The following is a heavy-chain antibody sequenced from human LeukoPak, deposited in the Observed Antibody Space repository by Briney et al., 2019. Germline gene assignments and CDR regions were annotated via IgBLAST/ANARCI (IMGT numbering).Heavy chain of an antibody. CDR2: INAADNT. J-gene: IGHJ4*02. D-gene: IGHD4-17*01. CDR1: GYTFTTYA. Sequence: ASVKVSCKASGYTFTTYAIHWVRQAPGQRLEWMGWINAADNTKYSQKFQGRVTFTRDTSASTAYMELSSLRSEDTAIYYCAHLLDYGDDRLDFWGQGTLVTVSS. CDR3: AHLLDYGDDRLDF. V-gene: IGHV1-3*01.